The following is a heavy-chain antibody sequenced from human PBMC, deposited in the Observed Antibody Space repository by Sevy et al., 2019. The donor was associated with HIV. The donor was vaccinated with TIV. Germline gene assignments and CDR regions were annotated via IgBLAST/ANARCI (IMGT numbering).Heavy chain of an antibody. J-gene: IGHJ4*02. CDR1: GYSFTSYW. CDR3: ARLHGSGSYYNSNFDY. CDR2: IYPGDSDT. D-gene: IGHD3-10*01. V-gene: IGHV5-51*01. Sequence: GESLKISCKGSGYSFTSYWIGWVRQMPGKGLEWMGIIYPGDSDTRYSPSFQGQVTISADKSISTAYLQWSSLKASDTAMYYCARLHGSGSYYNSNFDYWGQGTLVTDSS.